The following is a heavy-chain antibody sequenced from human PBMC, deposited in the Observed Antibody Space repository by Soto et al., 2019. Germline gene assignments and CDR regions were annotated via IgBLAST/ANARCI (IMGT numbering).Heavy chain of an antibody. J-gene: IGHJ6*02. CDR1: GGSINSYY. CDR3: ARQGFGPLHGLVDV. D-gene: IGHD3-10*01. Sequence: QVQLQESGPGLVKPSETMSLSCTVPGGSINSYYWSWFRQSPGKRMEWIGYVHHSWGSSYNPSLQSRVAISLDTSKSQFSLKVTSVTATDTAVYYCARQGFGPLHGLVDVWGQGTTVTVSS. CDR2: VHHSWGS. V-gene: IGHV4-59*08.